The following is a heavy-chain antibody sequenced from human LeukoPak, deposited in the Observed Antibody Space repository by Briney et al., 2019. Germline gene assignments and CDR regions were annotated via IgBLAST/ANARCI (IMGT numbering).Heavy chain of an antibody. V-gene: IGHV4-34*01. D-gene: IGHD3-22*01. Sequence: PSETLSLTCAVYGGSFSGYYWSWLRQPPEKGLELIGEINHCGSTNYNPSLKSRVTISVDTSKNQFSLKLSSVTAADTAVYYCARAGAGSVEYYYDSSGDSAEYFQHWGQGTLVTVSS. CDR1: GGSFSGYY. CDR3: ARAGAGSVEYYYDSSGDSAEYFQH. J-gene: IGHJ1*01. CDR2: INHCGST.